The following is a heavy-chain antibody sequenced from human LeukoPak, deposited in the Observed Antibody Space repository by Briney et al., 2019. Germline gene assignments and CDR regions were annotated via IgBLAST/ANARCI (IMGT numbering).Heavy chain of an antibody. V-gene: IGHV1-24*01. J-gene: IGHJ3*02. Sequence: ASVTVSCTVSGYTLTELSMHWVRQAPGKGLEWMGGFDPEDGETIYAQKFQGRVTMTEDTSTDTAYMELSSLRSEDTAVYYCASWGTMIGVSAFDIWGQGTMVTVSS. CDR2: FDPEDGET. D-gene: IGHD3-10*02. CDR3: ASWGTMIGVSAFDI. CDR1: GYTLTELS.